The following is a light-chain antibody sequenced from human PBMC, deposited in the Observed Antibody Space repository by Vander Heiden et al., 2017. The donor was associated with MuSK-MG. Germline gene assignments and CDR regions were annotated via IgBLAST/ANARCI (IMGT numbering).Light chain of an antibody. J-gene: IGKJ4*01. V-gene: IGKV3-11*01. Sequence: EIVLTQSPATLSLSPGERATLSCRASQSVSSYLAWYQQKPGQAPRLLIYDASNMATGIPARFSGSGSGTDFTLTISSLEPEDFAVYYCQQRSNLPTFGAGTKVEIK. CDR2: DAS. CDR3: QQRSNLPT. CDR1: QSVSSY.